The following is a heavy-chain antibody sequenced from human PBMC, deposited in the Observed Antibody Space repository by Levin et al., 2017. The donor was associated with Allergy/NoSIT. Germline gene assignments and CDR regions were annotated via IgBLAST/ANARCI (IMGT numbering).Heavy chain of an antibody. D-gene: IGHD2-2*01. CDR1: GGSFSGYY. J-gene: IGHJ6*02. V-gene: IGHV4-34*01. CDR3: ARERRPYHIVVVPAAMGGYYYYGMDV. CDR2: INHSGST. Sequence: NPSETLSLTCAVYGGSFSGYYWSWIRQPPGKGLEWIGEINHSGSTNYNPSLKSRVTISVDTSKNQFSLKLSSVTAADTAVYYCARERRPYHIVVVPAAMGGYYYYGMDVWGQGTTVTVSS.